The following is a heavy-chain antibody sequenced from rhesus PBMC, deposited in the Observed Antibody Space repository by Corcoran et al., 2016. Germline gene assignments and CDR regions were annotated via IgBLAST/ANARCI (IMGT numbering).Heavy chain of an antibody. D-gene: IGHD6-13*01. J-gene: IGHJ4*01. Sequence: QVQLQESGPGLVKPSETLSLTCTVSGASISSNWWSWIRQPPGKGLACIWEINSNSWSTNYNPSLKSRVTISKDASKNQFSLKLSSVTAADTAVYYCAREQPRVLGSWYDYWGQGVLVTVSS. CDR3: AREQPRVLGSWYDY. CDR2: INSNSWST. CDR1: GASISSNW. V-gene: IGHV4-80*01.